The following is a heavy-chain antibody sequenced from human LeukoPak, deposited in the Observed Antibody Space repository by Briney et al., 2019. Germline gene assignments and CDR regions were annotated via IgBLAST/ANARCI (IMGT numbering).Heavy chain of an antibody. CDR3: AKGNVHDYGDYVLDY. CDR1: GFTFSSYG. CDR2: IRYDGSNK. J-gene: IGHJ4*02. Sequence: GGSLRLSCAASGFTFSSYGMHWVRQAPGKGLEWVAFIRYDGSNKYYADSVKGRFTISRDNSKNTLYPQMNSLRAEDTAVYYCAKGNVHDYGDYVLDYWGQGTLVTVSS. D-gene: IGHD4-17*01. V-gene: IGHV3-30*02.